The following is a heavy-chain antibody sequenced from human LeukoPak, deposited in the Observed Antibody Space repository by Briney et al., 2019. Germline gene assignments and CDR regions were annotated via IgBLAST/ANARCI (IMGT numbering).Heavy chain of an antibody. J-gene: IGHJ4*02. D-gene: IGHD3-16*02. V-gene: IGHV6-1*01. CDR2: TYYRSKWYN. CDR1: GDSVSSNSAA. CDR3: ARESGVWGSYRPFDY. Sequence: SQTLPLTCAISGDSVSSNSAAWNWIRQSPSIGLEWLGRTYYRSKWYNDYAVSVKSRITINPDTSKNQFSLQLNSVTPEDTAVYYCARESGVWGSYRPFDYWGQGTLVTVSS.